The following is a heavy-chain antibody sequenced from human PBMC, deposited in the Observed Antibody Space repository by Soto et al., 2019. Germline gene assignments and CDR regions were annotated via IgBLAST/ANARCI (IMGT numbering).Heavy chain of an antibody. CDR1: GFPFSSYW. D-gene: IGHD3-9*01. J-gene: IGHJ4*02. Sequence: EVQLVESGGDLVQRGGSLRLSCAASGFPFSSYWMHWVRHTPGRGLDWVARISGDGVTTYYADSVTGRFTVSRDKAKNTLPLQRSGLRAEDTAVYYCAREYYGLLTGYYTDSWGQGTLVSVSS. CDR3: AREYYGLLTGYYTDS. CDR2: ISGDGVTT. V-gene: IGHV3-74*01.